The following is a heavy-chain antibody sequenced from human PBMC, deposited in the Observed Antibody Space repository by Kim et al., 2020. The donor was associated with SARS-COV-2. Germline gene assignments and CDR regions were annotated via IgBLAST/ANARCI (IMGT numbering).Heavy chain of an antibody. CDR2: IYYSGST. CDR1: GGSISSYY. J-gene: IGHJ4*02. V-gene: IGHV4-59*01. D-gene: IGHD5-18*01. CDR3: ARVDAARDFDY. Sequence: SETMSLTCTVSGGSISSYYWSWIRQLPGKGLEWIGYIYYSGSTNYNASLKSRVTISVDTSKNQFSLKLSSVTTADTAVDYCARVDAARDFDYSGQGSRVT.